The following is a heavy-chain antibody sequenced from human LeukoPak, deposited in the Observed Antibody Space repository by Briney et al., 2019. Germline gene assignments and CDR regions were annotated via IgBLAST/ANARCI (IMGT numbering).Heavy chain of an antibody. V-gene: IGHV3-23*01. CDR1: GFTFARHA. CDR3: AREGGSCTSNSCSDYFDY. CDR2: ISGGGGST. D-gene: IGHD5-12*01. Sequence: PPGGSLRLSCAGSGFTFARHALTWVRQAPGKGLEWVSTISGGGGSTHYADSVKGRFTISRDNSKDTVFLQMNNLRVEDTAIYYCAREGGSCTSNSCSDYFDYCGQGTLVTVSS. J-gene: IGHJ4*02.